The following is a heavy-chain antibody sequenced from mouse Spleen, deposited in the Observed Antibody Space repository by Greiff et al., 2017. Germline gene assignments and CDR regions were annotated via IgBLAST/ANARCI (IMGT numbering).Heavy chain of an antibody. CDR1: GYTFTDYY. CDR3: ARRDGYWFAY. J-gene: IGHJ3*01. CDR2: INPNNGGT. Sequence: VQLQQSGPELVKPGASVKIPCKASGYTFTDYYMDWVKQSHGKSLEWIGDINPNNGGTIYNQKFKGKATLTVDKSSSTAYMELRSLTSEDTAVYYCARRDGYWFAYWGQGTLVTVSA. D-gene: IGHD2-3*01. V-gene: IGHV1-18*01.